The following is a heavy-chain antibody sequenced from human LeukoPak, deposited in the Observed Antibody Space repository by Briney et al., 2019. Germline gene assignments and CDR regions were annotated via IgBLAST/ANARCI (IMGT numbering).Heavy chain of an antibody. CDR1: GFTFSTYS. Sequence: GGSLRLSCAASGFTFSTYSMDWVRQAPGKGLEWVSSISSSSSYKYYADSVKGRFAISRDNAKNSLYLQMNSLKPEDTAVYYCTRDSPNEVMLWWSIDYWGQGTLVTVSS. D-gene: IGHD2-21*01. J-gene: IGHJ4*02. V-gene: IGHV3-21*01. CDR3: TRDSPNEVMLWWSIDY. CDR2: ISSSSSYK.